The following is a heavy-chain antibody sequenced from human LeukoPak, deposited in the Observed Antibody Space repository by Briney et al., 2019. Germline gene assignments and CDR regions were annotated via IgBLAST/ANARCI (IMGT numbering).Heavy chain of an antibody. CDR3: AKDLMRDRWFGES. V-gene: IGHV3-30*02. CDR1: GFPFSYFG. J-gene: IGHJ5*02. Sequence: GGSLRLSCAASGFPFSYFGMHWVRQAPGKGLEWVAVIRFDGNDKFYADSVKGRFTISKDTSRNTLYLQMNSLRAEDTAVYYCAKDLMRDRWFGESWGQGTLVTVSS. D-gene: IGHD3-10*01. CDR2: IRFDGNDK.